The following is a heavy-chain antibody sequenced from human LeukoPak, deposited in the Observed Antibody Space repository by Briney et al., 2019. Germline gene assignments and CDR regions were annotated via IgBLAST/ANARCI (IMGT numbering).Heavy chain of an antibody. CDR3: ARDAGKDYYGSGSYYNSPDY. CDR2: ISGDGSGI. Sequence: GGSLRLSCAASGFTFSSYWMHWVRQPPGKGLVWVARISGDGSGINYADSVKGRFTISRDNAKNSLYLQMNSLRAEDTAVYYCARDAGKDYYGSGSYYNSPDYWGQGTLVTVSS. CDR1: GFTFSSYW. D-gene: IGHD3-10*01. V-gene: IGHV3-74*01. J-gene: IGHJ4*02.